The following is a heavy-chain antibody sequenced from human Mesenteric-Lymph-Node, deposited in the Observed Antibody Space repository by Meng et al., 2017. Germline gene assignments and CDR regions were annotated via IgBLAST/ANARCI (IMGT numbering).Heavy chain of an antibody. J-gene: IGHJ4*01. CDR2: ISGSGGGP. Sequence: GESLKIPCAASGFAFSSLAMNGVRQAPGKGLEWVSSISGSGGGPNYADSVQGRFSISRDNSRNTLYLQMTSLRDDDTAVYYCARAAGGSPNKNFDRWGQGTLVTVSS. V-gene: IGHV3-23*01. D-gene: IGHD4-23*01. CDR1: GFAFSSLA. CDR3: ARAAGGSPNKNFDR.